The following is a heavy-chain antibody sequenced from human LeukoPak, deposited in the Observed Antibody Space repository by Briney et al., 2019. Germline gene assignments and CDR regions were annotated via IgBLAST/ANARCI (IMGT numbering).Heavy chain of an antibody. V-gene: IGHV4-4*09. CDR1: GGSISSYY. Sequence: SETLSLTCTVSGGSISSYYWSWIRQPPGKGLEWIGYIYTSGSTNYNPSLKSRVTISVDTSKNQFSLKLSSVTAADTAVYYCARRGGSGWPHYYYYYYYMDVWGKGTTVTVSS. J-gene: IGHJ6*03. D-gene: IGHD6-19*01. CDR3: ARRGGSGWPHYYYYYYYMDV. CDR2: IYTSGST.